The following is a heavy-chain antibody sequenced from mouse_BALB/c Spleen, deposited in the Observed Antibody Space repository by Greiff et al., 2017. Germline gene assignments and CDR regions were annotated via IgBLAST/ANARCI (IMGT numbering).Heavy chain of an antibody. J-gene: IGHJ2*01. D-gene: IGHD2-14*01. CDR2: INPGSGGT. CDR1: GYAFTNYL. CDR3: ARKGYEGY. Sequence: QVQLQQSGAELVRPGTSVKVSCKASGYAFTNYLIEWVKQRPGQGLEWIGVINPGSGGTNYNEKFKGKATLTADKSSSTAYMQLSSLTSDDSAVYYCARKGYEGYWGQGTTLTVSA. V-gene: IGHV1-54*01.